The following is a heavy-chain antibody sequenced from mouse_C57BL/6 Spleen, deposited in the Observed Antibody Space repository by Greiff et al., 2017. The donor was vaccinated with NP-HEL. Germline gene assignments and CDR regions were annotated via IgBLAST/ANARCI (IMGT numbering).Heavy chain of an antibody. D-gene: IGHD2-1*01. CDR1: GYTFTDYY. J-gene: IGHJ3*01. V-gene: IGHV1-26*01. Sequence: VQLQQSGPELVKPGASVKISCKASGYTFTDYYMNWVKQSHGKSLEWIGDINPNNGGTSYNQKFKGKATLTVDKSSSTAYMELRSLTSEDSAVYYCARDYYGNYVRFAYWGQGTLVTVSA. CDR3: ARDYYGNYVRFAY. CDR2: INPNNGGT.